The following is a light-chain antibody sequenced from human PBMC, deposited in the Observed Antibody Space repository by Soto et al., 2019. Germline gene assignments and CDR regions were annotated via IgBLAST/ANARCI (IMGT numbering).Light chain of an antibody. V-gene: IGKV1-9*01. J-gene: IGKJ4*01. CDR2: SAS. CDR3: QQVNSFPVT. CDR1: QGISSY. Sequence: DIQLTQSPSFLSASVGDRITITCRASQGISSYLAWLQQRPGKAPKLLIHSASTLQSGVPSRFSGGGSGTEFTLTISSLQPEDFATYYCQQVNSFPVTFGGGTKVDIK.